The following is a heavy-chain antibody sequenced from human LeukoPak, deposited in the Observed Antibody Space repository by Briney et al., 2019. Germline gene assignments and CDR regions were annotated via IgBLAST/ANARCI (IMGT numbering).Heavy chain of an antibody. D-gene: IGHD3-10*02. CDR2: ISSSGSTI. J-gene: IGHJ6*04. CDR1: GFTFSSYE. V-gene: IGHV3-48*03. Sequence: GGTLRLSCAASGFTFSSYEMNWVRQAPGKGLEWVSYISSSGSTIYYADSVKGRFTISRDNARNSLYLQMNSLRAEDTAVYYCAELGITMIGGVWGKGTTVTISS. CDR3: AELGITMIGGV.